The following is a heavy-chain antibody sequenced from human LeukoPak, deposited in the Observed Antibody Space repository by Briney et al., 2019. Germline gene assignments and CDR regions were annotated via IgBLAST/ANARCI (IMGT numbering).Heavy chain of an antibody. CDR1: GGTFSSYA. J-gene: IGHJ4*02. CDR2: IIPIFGTA. CDR3: ARGGVVVAGYFDY. V-gene: IGHV1-69*05. D-gene: IGHD6-19*01. Sequence: SVKVSCKASGGTFSSYAISWVRQAPGQGLEWMGGIIPIFGTANYAQKLQGRVTITTDESTSTAYMELSSLRSEDTAVYYCARGGVVVAGYFDYWGQGTLVTVSS.